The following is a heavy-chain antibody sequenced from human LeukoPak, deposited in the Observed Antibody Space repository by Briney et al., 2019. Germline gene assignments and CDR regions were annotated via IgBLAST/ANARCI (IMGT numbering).Heavy chain of an antibody. J-gene: IGHJ6*03. Sequence: ASVKVSCKASGYTFTSDDINWVRQATGQGLEWMGWMNPNSGNTGYAQKFQGRVTITRNTSISTAYMELSSLRSEDTAVYYCARGGYYDFWSGYYSDIYYYYYMDVWGKGTTVTVSS. CDR1: GYTFTSDD. CDR2: MNPNSGNT. V-gene: IGHV1-8*03. CDR3: ARGGYYDFWSGYYSDIYYYYYMDV. D-gene: IGHD3-3*01.